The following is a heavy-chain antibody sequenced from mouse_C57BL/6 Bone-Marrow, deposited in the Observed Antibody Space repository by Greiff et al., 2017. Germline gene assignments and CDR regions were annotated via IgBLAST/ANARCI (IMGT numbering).Heavy chain of an antibody. CDR3: ARHRLRSPFDY. J-gene: IGHJ2*01. D-gene: IGHD1-1*01. CDR2: ISSGGSYT. CDR1: GFTFSSYG. Sequence: EVQGVESGGDLVKPGGSLQLSCAASGFTFSSYGMSWVRQTPDKRLEWVATISSGGSYTYYPDSVKGRFTISRDNAKNTLYLQMSSLKSEDTAMYYCARHRLRSPFDYWGQGTTLTVSS. V-gene: IGHV5-6*01.